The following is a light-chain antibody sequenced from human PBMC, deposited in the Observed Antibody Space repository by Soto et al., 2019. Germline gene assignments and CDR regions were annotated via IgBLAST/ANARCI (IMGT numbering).Light chain of an antibody. J-gene: IGLJ2*01. CDR2: DVS. CDR3: SSYTSSSTLV. V-gene: IGLV2-14*01. Sequence: QSALTRPASVSGSPGQSITISCTGTSSDVGHYNYVSWYQQHPGKAPKLMIYDVSNRPSGVSNRFSGSKSGNTASLTISGLQAEDEADYYSSSYTSSSTLVFGGGTKLTVL. CDR1: SSDVGHYNY.